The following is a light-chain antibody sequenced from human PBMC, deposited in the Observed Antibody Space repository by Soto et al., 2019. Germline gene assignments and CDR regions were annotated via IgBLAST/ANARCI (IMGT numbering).Light chain of an antibody. CDR1: SSNIGAGYE. J-gene: IGLJ1*01. V-gene: IGLV1-40*01. CDR2: GNS. CDR3: QSYDSSLGGSNV. Sequence: QSVLTQPPSVSGAPGQRVTISCTGSSSNIGAGYEVHWYQQLPGTAPKLLIYGNSNRPSGVPDRFSGSKSGTSASLAITGLQAEDEADYYCQSYDSSLGGSNVFGTGTKLTVL.